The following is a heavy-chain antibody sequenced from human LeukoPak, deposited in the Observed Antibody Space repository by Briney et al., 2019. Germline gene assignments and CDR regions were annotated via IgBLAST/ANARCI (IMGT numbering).Heavy chain of an antibody. V-gene: IGHV3-21*01. CDR2: ISGSSSYI. J-gene: IGHJ4*02. CDR1: GFTFSAYS. Sequence: GGSLRLSCAASGFTFSAYSMNWVRQAPGKGLEWVASISGSSSYINYADSVKGRFTISRDNAKNSLYLQMNSLRAEDTAFYYCARDTFDYWGQGTLVTVSS. CDR3: ARDTFDY.